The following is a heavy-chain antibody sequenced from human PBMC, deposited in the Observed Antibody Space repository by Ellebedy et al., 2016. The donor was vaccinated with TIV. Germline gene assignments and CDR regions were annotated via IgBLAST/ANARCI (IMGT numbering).Heavy chain of an antibody. D-gene: IGHD3-3*01. V-gene: IGHV3-7*01. CDR1: GFSFSNFW. J-gene: IGHJ5*02. Sequence: GESLKISCAAWGFSFSNFWMSWVRQAPGKGLEWVAHIKTDGSETYYVDSVKGRFTISRENAKNALFLQMDGLRVYGSAVYYCVGFGVFNLWGQGAPVTVSS. CDR2: IKTDGSET. CDR3: VGFGVFNL.